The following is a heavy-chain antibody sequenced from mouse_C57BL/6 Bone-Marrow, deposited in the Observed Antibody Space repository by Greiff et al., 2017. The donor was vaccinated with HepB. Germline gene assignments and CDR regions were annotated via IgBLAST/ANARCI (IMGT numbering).Heavy chain of an antibody. CDR2: INPNNGGT. CDR1: GYTFTDYY. CDR3: ASEDAMDY. V-gene: IGHV1-26*01. J-gene: IGHJ4*01. Sequence: VQLQQSGPELVKPGASVKISCKASGYTFTDYYMNWVKQSHGKSLEWIGDINPNNGGTSYNQKFKGKATLTVDKSSSTAYMELLSLTSEDSAVYYCASEDAMDYWGQGTSVTVAS.